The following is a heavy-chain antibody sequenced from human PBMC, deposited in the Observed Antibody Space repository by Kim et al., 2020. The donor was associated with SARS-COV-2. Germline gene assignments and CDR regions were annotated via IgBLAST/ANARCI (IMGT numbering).Heavy chain of an antibody. Sequence: SVKVSCKASGGTFSSYAISWVRQAPGQGLEWMGGIIPIFGTANYAQKFQGRVTITADESTSTAYMELSSLRSEDTAVYYCARGRWLQFNYYYYGMDVWGQGSTVTVSS. CDR2: IIPIFGTA. J-gene: IGHJ6*02. CDR3: ARGRWLQFNYYYYGMDV. V-gene: IGHV1-69*13. D-gene: IGHD5-12*01. CDR1: GGTFSSYA.